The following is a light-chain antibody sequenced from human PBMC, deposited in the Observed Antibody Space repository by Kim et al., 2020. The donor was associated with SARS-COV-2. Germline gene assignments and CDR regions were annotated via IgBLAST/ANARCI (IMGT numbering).Light chain of an antibody. CDR1: QDIGTW. CDR2: AAS. J-gene: IGKJ4*01. CDR3: QQANSFPLT. V-gene: IGKV1-12*01. Sequence: ASVGDRVTITCRASQDIGTWLAGYQQKPGKAPKLLIFAASTLQRGVPSRFSGSGSETDFTLTISSLQPEDFAIYSCQQANSFPLTFGGGTKVDIK.